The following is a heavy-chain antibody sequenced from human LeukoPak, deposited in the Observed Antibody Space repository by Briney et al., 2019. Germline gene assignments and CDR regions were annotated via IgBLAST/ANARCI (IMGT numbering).Heavy chain of an antibody. Sequence: GGSLRLSCAASGFTFSSYGMTWVRQAPGKGLEWVSAISGSGTTTHYAESVKGRFTISRDNAKNSLYLQMNSLRDEDTSVYYCARPQTDWYFDLWGRGTLVTVSS. D-gene: IGHD1-1*01. CDR1: GFTFSSYG. V-gene: IGHV3-48*02. J-gene: IGHJ2*01. CDR2: ISGSGTTT. CDR3: ARPQTDWYFDL.